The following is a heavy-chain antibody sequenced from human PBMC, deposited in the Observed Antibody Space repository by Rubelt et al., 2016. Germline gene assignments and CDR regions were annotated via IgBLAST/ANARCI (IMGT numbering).Heavy chain of an antibody. CDR1: GFTFSSYA. D-gene: IGHD3-16*01. V-gene: IGHV3-23*04. Sequence: EEQLVESGGGLVQPGGSLRLSCAASGFTFSSYAMSWVRQAPGKGLEWVSGITGSGGSTYYADSVKGRFTISRDNSKNTLYLQRNSLRAEDTAVYYCAKRGAGTFFDYWGQGTLFTVSS. CDR2: ITGSGGST. CDR3: AKRGAGTFFDY. J-gene: IGHJ4*02.